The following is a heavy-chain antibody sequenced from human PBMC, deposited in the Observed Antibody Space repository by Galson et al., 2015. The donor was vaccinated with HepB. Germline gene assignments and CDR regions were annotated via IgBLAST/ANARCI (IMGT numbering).Heavy chain of an antibody. J-gene: IGHJ4*02. CDR1: GFTFSNAW. CDR3: ARSTGADSSWGFDY. CDR2: ISYDGSNK. Sequence: SLRLSCAASGFTFSNAWMSWVRQAPGKGLEWVAVISYDGSNKYYADSVKGRFTISRDNSKNTLYLQMNSLRAEDTAVYYCARSTGADSSWGFDYWGQGTLVTVSP. D-gene: IGHD6-13*01. V-gene: IGHV3-30*03.